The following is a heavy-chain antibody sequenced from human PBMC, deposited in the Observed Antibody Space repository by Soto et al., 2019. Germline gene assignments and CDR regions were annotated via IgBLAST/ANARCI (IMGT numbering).Heavy chain of an antibody. CDR2: IYYSGST. CDR3: ARVFCGPRGSAKDNWFDP. V-gene: IGHV4-31*03. CDR1: GGSISSGGYY. J-gene: IGHJ5*02. D-gene: IGHD2-21*01. Sequence: PSETLSLTCTVSGGSISSGGYYWSWIRQHPGKGLEWIGYIYYSGSTYYNPSLKSRVTISVDTSKNQFSLKLSSVTAADTAVYYCARVFCGPRGSAKDNWFDPWGQGTLVTVSS.